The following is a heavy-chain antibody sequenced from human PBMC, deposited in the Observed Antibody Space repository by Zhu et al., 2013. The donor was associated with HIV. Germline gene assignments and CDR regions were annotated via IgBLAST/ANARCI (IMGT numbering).Heavy chain of an antibody. CDR1: GDTFNKYI. CDR3: ASGVRGVISERMDV. Sequence: QVQLVQSGAEVKKPGSPVKVSCKASGDTFNKYIINWVRQAPGQGLEWMGGFIPIFGIANYAQRFQGRLTITADGSTRTTYMDLSSLRSEDTAVYYCASGVRGVISERMDVWGQGTTVTVSS. D-gene: IGHD3-10*01. V-gene: IGHV1-69*01. CDR2: FIPIFGIA. J-gene: IGHJ6*02.